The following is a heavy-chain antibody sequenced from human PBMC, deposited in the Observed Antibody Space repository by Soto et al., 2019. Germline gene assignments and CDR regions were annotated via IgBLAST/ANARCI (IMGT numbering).Heavy chain of an antibody. Sequence: GGSLRLSCAASGFTVNSHAMSWVRQAPGKGLEWVASISGSGDGTYYGDSVKGRFTISRDSSSSTLYLQMNNLRGEDTAVYFCTKSRRGILMVYGFGGMDVWGQGTTVTVSS. CDR3: TKSRRGILMVYGFGGMDV. V-gene: IGHV3-23*01. J-gene: IGHJ6*02. CDR2: ISGSGDGT. CDR1: GFTVNSHA. D-gene: IGHD2-8*01.